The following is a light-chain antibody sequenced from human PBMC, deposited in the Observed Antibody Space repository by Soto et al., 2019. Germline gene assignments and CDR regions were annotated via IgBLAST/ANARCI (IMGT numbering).Light chain of an antibody. CDR1: QGISSY. Sequence: AIRMTQSPSSFSASTGDRVTITCRASQGISSYLAWYQQKPGKAPKLLIYAASTLQSGVPSRFSGSGSATDFTLTISCLQSEDFATNYCQQYYSYPPYTFGQGTKLEIK. J-gene: IGKJ2*01. CDR2: AAS. CDR3: QQYYSYPPYT. V-gene: IGKV1-8*01.